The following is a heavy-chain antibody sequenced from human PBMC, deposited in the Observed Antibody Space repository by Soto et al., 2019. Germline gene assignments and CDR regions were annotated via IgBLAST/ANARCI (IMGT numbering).Heavy chain of an antibody. CDR2: IYYSGST. J-gene: IGHJ4*02. V-gene: IGHV4-59*08. CDR1: GGSISSYY. D-gene: IGHD5-12*01. CDR3: ARRLDSGYDFDY. Sequence: PSETLSLTCTVSGGSISSYYWSWIRQPPGKGLEWIGYIYYSGSTNYNPSLKSRVTISVDTSKNQFSLKLSSVTAADTAVYYCARRLDSGYDFDYWGQGTLVTVSS.